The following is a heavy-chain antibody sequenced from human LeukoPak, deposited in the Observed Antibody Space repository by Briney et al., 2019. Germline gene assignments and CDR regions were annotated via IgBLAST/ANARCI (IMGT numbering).Heavy chain of an antibody. CDR3: AKDRAHYSSGWRGFFDY. CDR2: IWYDGSNK. D-gene: IGHD6-19*01. J-gene: IGHJ4*02. CDR1: GFTFSSYG. Sequence: PGGSLRLSCAASGFTFSSYGMHWVRQAPGKGLEWLAVIWYDGSNKYYADSVKGRFTISRDNSKNTLYLQMNSLRAEDTAVYYCAKDRAHYSSGWRGFFDYWGQGTLVTVSS. V-gene: IGHV3-33*06.